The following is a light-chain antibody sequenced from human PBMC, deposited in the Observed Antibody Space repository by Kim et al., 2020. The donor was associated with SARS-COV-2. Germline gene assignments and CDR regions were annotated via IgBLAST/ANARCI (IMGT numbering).Light chain of an antibody. CDR3: QQYNNWSWT. CDR2: GAS. Sequence: EIVMTQSPATLSVSPGERATLSCRASQSVSSNLVWYQQKPGQAPRVLIYGASTRATGIPARFSGSGSGTEFTLTISSLQSEDFAVYYCQQYNNWSWTFGQGTKVDIK. V-gene: IGKV3-15*01. J-gene: IGKJ1*01. CDR1: QSVSSN.